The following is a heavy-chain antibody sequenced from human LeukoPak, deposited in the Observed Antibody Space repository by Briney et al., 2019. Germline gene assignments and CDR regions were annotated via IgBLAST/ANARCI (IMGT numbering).Heavy chain of an antibody. CDR3: VRVGYCSSSTCRNYFDY. D-gene: IGHD2-2*01. CDR1: GFPLSGYS. J-gene: IGHJ4*02. CDR2: ISGSTNYI. V-gene: IGHV3-21*01. Sequence: GGSPRLSCAASGFPLSGYSMNWVRQAPGKGLEWVSSISGSTNYIYYADSVKGRFTISRDNARNSLYLQMNSLRAEDTAVYYCVRVGYCSSSTCRNYFDYWGQGTLVTVSS.